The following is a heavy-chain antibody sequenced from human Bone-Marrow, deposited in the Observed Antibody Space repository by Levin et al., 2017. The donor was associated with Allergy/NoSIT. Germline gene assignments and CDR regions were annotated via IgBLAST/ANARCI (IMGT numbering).Heavy chain of an antibody. V-gene: IGHV4-39*07. Sequence: SETLSLTCTVSGGSISSSTYYWGWIRQPPGKGLEWIGSFSYSGSTYYNPSLKSRVSISVDTSKNQFSLKLTSVTAADTAAYYCATEPSAAAGTIPLGFDYWGQGTLVTVSS. D-gene: IGHD6-13*01. CDR2: FSYSGST. CDR1: GGSISSSTYY. J-gene: IGHJ4*02. CDR3: ATEPSAAAGTIPLGFDY.